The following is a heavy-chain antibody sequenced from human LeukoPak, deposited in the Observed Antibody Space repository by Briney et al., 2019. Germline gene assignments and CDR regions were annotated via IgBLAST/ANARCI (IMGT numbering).Heavy chain of an antibody. CDR1: GYIFTSYW. CDR3: ARQSGYYEPPFDY. D-gene: IGHD3-3*01. CDR2: IYPGDSDT. V-gene: IGHV5-51*01. J-gene: IGHJ4*02. Sequence: AESLKISCKGSGYIFTSYWIGWVRQMPGKGLEWMGIIYPGDSDTRYSPSFQGQVTTPAEKSISTAYLQWSSLKASDTAMYYCARQSGYYEPPFDYWGQGTLVTVSS.